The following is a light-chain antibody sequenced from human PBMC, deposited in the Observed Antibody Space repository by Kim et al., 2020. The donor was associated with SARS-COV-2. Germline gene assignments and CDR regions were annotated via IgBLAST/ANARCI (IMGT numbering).Light chain of an antibody. V-gene: IGLV1-51*01. CDR1: TSNIGNNY. CDR2: YNN. CDR3: GTWDSSLSAVV. J-gene: IGLJ2*01. Sequence: GHKDPTSCSRRTSNIGNNYVSWYQQFPRTAPNLLIYYNNKRPSGIPDRFSGSKSGTSATLGITGLQTGDEADYYCGTWDSSLSAVVFGGGTQLTVL.